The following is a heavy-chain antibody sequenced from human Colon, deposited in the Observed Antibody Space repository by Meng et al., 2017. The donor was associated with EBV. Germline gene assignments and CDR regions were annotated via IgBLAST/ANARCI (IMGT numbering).Heavy chain of an antibody. D-gene: IGHD2-21*02. CDR1: GGSLRSRNW. CDR3: ARVGAYCGGDCYHPR. CDR2: IYHSGSP. Sequence: QAHLEDSGPGLVKPSGTLSLSCAVSGGSLRSRNWWSWVRQPPGKGLEWIGEIYHSGSPNYNSSLKSRVTISVDESKNQFSLRLSSVTAADTAVYYCARVGAYCGGDCYHPRWGQGTLVTVSS. J-gene: IGHJ4*02. V-gene: IGHV4-4*02.